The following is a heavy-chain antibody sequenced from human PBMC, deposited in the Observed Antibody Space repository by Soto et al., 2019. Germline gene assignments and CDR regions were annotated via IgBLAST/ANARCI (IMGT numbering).Heavy chain of an antibody. CDR3: AKDQGSSWYEIDY. CDR1: GFTFRNYA. CDR2: ISGSGGST. D-gene: IGHD6-13*01. V-gene: IGHV3-23*01. J-gene: IGHJ4*02. Sequence: PGGSLRLSCAASGFTFRNYAVTWVRQAPGKGLEWVSTISGSGGSTYYADSVKGRFTSSRDNSKNTLYLQMNSLRAEDTDVYYCAKDQGSSWYEIDYWGQGTLVTVSS.